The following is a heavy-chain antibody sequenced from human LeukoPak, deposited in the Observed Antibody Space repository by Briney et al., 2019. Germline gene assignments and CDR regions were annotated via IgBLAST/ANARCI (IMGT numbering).Heavy chain of an antibody. CDR1: GGTFISYT. CDR2: IIPILGIA. V-gene: IGHV1-69*02. J-gene: IGHJ5*02. Sequence: SVKVSCKASGGTFISYTISWVRQARGQGLEGMGRIIPILGIANYAHKFQCRFTITADKSTSTAYMQLSSLRSEDTAVYYCASRPRPLVQGLRFDPWGQGTLVTVSS. D-gene: IGHD6-6*01. CDR3: ASRPRPLVQGLRFDP.